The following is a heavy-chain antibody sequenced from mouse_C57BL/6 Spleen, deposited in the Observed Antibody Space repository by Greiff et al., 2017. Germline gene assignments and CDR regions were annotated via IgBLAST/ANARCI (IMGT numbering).Heavy chain of an antibody. CDR1: GFTFSDYG. CDR2: ISSGSSTI. Sequence: EVQVVESGGGLVKPGGSLKLSCAASGFTFSDYGMHWVRQAPEKGLEWVAYISSGSSTIYYADTVKGRFTISRDNAKNTLFLQMTSLRSEDTAMYYCARLGSSYWYFDVWGTGTTVTVSS. CDR3: ARLGSSYWYFDV. D-gene: IGHD1-1*01. V-gene: IGHV5-17*01. J-gene: IGHJ1*03.